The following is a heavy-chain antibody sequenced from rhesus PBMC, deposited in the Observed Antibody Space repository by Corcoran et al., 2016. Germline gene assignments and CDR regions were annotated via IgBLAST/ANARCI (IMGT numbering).Heavy chain of an antibody. CDR1: GFTFSSYA. CDR3: AREVGSNHFDY. CDR2: IGPGGDT. D-gene: IGHD6-19*01. Sequence: EVQLVESGGGLVQPGGSLRLSCAASGFTFSSYAMQWVHQAPGKGLEWVSAIGPGGDTYYADAVKGRFTIARDNAKKSVYLQMNSLRAEDTAVYYCAREVGSNHFDYWGQGVLVTVSS. J-gene: IGHJ4*01. V-gene: IGHV3-72*01.